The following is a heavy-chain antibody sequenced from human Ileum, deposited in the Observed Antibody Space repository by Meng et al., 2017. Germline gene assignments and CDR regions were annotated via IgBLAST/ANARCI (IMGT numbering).Heavy chain of an antibody. V-gene: IGHV3-23*01. D-gene: IGHD2-8*01. CDR3: AKQIATNVMQAFDI. CDR1: GITFSSYA. J-gene: IGHJ3*02. Sequence: GGSLRLSCAASGITFSSYAMSWVRQAPGKGLEWVSAIGNSGDGTYCADSVKGRFTISRDNSKNTLYLQMNSLRAEDTAVYYCAKQIATNVMQAFDIWGQGTVVTVSS. CDR2: IGNSGDGT.